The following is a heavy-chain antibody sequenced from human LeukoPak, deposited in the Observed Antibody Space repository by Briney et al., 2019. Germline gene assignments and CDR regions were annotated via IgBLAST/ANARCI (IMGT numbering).Heavy chain of an antibody. Sequence: SETLSLTCTVSGGSISSYYWSWIRQPPGKGLEWIGYIYYSGSTNYNPSLKSRVTISVDTSKNQFSLKLSSVTAADTAVYYCARLSRMIFGVVIHYYFDYWGQGTLVTVSS. J-gene: IGHJ4*02. V-gene: IGHV4-59*01. CDR1: GGSISSYY. CDR2: IYYSGST. D-gene: IGHD3/OR15-3a*01. CDR3: ARLSRMIFGVVIHYYFDY.